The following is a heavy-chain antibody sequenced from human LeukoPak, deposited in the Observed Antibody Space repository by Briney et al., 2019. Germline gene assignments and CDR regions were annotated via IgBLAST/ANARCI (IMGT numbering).Heavy chain of an antibody. V-gene: IGHV3-9*01. J-gene: IGHJ4*02. CDR1: GFTFDDYA. CDR3: AKASSHGDSSGWYNY. Sequence: GGSLRLSCAASGFTFDDYAMHWVRQAPGKGLEWVSGISWNSGSIGYADSVKGRFTISRDNAKNSLYLQMNGLRAEDTALYYCAKASSHGDSSGWYNYWGQGTLVTVSS. D-gene: IGHD6-19*01. CDR2: ISWNSGSI.